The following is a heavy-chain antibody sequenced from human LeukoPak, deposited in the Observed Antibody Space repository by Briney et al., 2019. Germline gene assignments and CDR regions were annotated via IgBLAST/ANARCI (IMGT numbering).Heavy chain of an antibody. CDR1: GGSTSSSNW. D-gene: IGHD3-3*01. CDR3: ARWSGYYYYFDY. J-gene: IGHJ4*02. CDR2: IYHSGRT. Sequence: PSGSLSLTCAVSGGSTSSSNWWGWVRQPPGKGLGWGGAIYHSGRTNYNPSLKSRVTISVDKSKNQFSLKLSSVTAADTAVYYCARWSGYYYYFDYWGQGTLVTVSS. V-gene: IGHV4-4*02.